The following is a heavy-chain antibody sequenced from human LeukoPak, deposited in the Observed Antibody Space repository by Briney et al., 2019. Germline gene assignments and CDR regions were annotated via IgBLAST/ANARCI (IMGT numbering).Heavy chain of an antibody. CDR2: ISGSGGST. CDR3: AKGSCSGGSCYSHYYYGMDV. Sequence: GGSLRLSCAASGFTFSSYAMSWVRQAPGKGLEWVSAISGSGGSTYYADSVKGRFTISRDNSKNTLYLQMNSLRAEDTAVYYCAKGSCSGGSCYSHYYYGMDVWGQGTTVTVSS. CDR1: GFTFSSYA. J-gene: IGHJ6*02. D-gene: IGHD2-15*01. V-gene: IGHV3-23*01.